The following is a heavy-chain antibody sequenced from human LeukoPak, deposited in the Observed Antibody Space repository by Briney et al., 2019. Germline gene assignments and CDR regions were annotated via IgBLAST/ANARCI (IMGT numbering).Heavy chain of an antibody. D-gene: IGHD6-13*01. V-gene: IGHV4-38-2*02. CDR1: GYSISSGYY. CDR2: IYHSGST. J-gene: IGHJ6*03. Sequence: SETLSLTCTVSGYSISSGYYWGWIRQPPGKGLEWIGSIYHSGSTYYNPSLKSRVTISVDTSKKQFSLKLSSVTAADTAVYYCARADYSSTWSHDYYYMDVWGKGTTVTVSS. CDR3: ARADYSSTWSHDYYYMDV.